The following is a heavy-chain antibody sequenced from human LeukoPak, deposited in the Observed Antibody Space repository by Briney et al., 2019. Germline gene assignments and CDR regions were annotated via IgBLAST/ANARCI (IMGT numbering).Heavy chain of an antibody. Sequence: PSETLSLTCTVSGGSINSVYWSWIRQPPGKGLEWIAYIYYSGTTSYNPSLKGRVTISVDTSKNQFSLKLTSVTAADTAVYYCASQHWGSNYFDYWGQGTLVTVSS. J-gene: IGHJ4*02. V-gene: IGHV4-59*01. CDR2: IYYSGTT. CDR3: ASQHWGSNYFDY. D-gene: IGHD7-27*01. CDR1: GGSINSVY.